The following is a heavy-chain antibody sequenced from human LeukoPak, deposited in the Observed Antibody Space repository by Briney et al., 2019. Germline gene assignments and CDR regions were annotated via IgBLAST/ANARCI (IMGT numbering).Heavy chain of an antibody. CDR2: INPNSGGT. D-gene: IGHD6-13*01. CDR3: ARDSKGRIAAAGTAGYYYYYMDV. Sequence: ASVKVSCKASGYTFTGYYMHWVRQAPGQGLEWMGWINPNSGGTNYAQKFQGRVTMTRDTSISIAYMELSRLRSDDTAVYYCARDSKGRIAAAGTAGYYYYYMDVWGKGTTVTVSS. J-gene: IGHJ6*03. CDR1: GYTFTGYY. V-gene: IGHV1-2*02.